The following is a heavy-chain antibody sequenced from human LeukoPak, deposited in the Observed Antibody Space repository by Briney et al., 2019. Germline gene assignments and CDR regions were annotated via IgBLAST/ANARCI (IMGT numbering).Heavy chain of an antibody. CDR3: TAVPATGLWSTKSYY. D-gene: IGHD1-1*01. V-gene: IGHV3-15*01. CDR2: IKSKTDGGTT. J-gene: IGHJ4*02. Sequence: GGCLRLSCAASGFTFSNAWMSWVRQAPGKGLEWVGRIKSKTDGGTTDYAAPVKGRFTISRDDSKNTLYLQMNSLKTEDTAVYYCTAVPATGLWSTKSYYWGRGTLVTVSS. CDR1: GFTFSNAW.